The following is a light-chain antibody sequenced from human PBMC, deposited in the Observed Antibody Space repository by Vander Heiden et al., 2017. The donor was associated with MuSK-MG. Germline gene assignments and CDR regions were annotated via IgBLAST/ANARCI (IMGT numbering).Light chain of an antibody. V-gene: IGKV1-39*01. CDR1: QSISGY. CDR3: QQSCSTPFT. J-gene: IGKJ3*01. CDR2: AAS. Sequence: DIQMTQSPSSLSASVGDRVTITCRASQSISGYLNWYQQKPGKAPKLLIYAASSLQSGVPSRFSGSGSGTDFTLTISSLQPEDFGTYYCQQSCSTPFTFGPGTKVDIK.